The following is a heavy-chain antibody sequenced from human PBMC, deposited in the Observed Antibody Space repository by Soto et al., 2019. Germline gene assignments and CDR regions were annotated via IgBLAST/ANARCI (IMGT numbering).Heavy chain of an antibody. D-gene: IGHD4-17*01. J-gene: IGHJ4*02. CDR3: AREGEVTTIDY. Sequence: QVQLVESGGGVVQPGRSLRLSCAASGFTFSSYGMHWVRQAPGKGLEWVAVIWYDGSNEYYADSVKGRFTISRDNSKNTLYLQKNSVRAEDTAVYYCAREGEVTTIDYWGQGTLVTVSS. CDR2: IWYDGSNE. V-gene: IGHV3-33*01. CDR1: GFTFSSYG.